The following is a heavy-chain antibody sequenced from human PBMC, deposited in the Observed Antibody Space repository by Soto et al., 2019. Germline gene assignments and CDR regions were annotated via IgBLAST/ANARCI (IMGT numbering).Heavy chain of an antibody. CDR3: AKEMGYYDSRGYYYGRDV. CDR2: ISWDGGST. CDR1: GFTFDDYT. V-gene: IGHV3-43*01. D-gene: IGHD3-22*01. Sequence: GGSLRLSCAASGFTFDDYTMHWVRQAPGKGLEWVSLISWDGGSTYYADSVKGRFTISRDNSKNSLYLQMNSLRTEDTALYYCAKEMGYYDSRGYYYGRDVWGQGTTVTVSS. J-gene: IGHJ6*02.